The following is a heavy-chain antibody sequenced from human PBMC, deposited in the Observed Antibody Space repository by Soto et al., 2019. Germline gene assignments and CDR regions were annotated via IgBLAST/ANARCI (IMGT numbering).Heavy chain of an antibody. CDR3: AKAADWIFGVVISRMDV. Sequence: PGGSLRLSCAASGFTFSSYGMHWVRQAPGKGLEWVAVISYDGSNKYYADSVKGRFTISRDNSKNTLYLQMNSLRAEDTAVYYCAKAADWIFGVVISRMDVWGQGTTVTVSS. CDR2: ISYDGSNK. D-gene: IGHD3-3*01. J-gene: IGHJ6*02. CDR1: GFTFSSYG. V-gene: IGHV3-30*18.